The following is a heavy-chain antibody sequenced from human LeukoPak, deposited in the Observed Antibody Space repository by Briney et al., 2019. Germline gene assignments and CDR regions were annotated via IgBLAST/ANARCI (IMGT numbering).Heavy chain of an antibody. J-gene: IGHJ4*02. CDR3: ARGGGITMIPFYFDY. Sequence: ASVKVSCKASGYTFTSYDINWVRQATGQGLEWMGWMNPNSGNTGYAQKFQGRVTMTRNTSISTAYMELRSLRSDDTAVYYCARGGGITMIPFYFDYWGQGTLVTVSS. CDR1: GYTFTSYD. CDR2: MNPNSGNT. D-gene: IGHD3-22*01. V-gene: IGHV1-8*01.